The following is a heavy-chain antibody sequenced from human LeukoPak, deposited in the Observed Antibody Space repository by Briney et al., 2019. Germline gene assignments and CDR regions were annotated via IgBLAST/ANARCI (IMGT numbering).Heavy chain of an antibody. CDR2: IYHSGTT. D-gene: IGHD6-6*01. V-gene: IGHV4-38-2*02. CDR1: SYSISSGYY. Sequence: SETLSLTCTVSSYSISSGYYWGWIRQPPGKGLEWIGKIYHSGTTHFNPSLKSRVTISVDTSKNQFSLNLIYVTAADTAVYYCARDLYSSSGNDYWGQGTLVTVSS. J-gene: IGHJ4*02. CDR3: ARDLYSSSGNDY.